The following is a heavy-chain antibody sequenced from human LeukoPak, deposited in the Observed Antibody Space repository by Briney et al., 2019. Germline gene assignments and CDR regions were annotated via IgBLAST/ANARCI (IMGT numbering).Heavy chain of an antibody. CDR3: ARHADGNQVDY. CDR2: IYYSGST. V-gene: IGHV4-59*08. D-gene: IGHD4-17*01. J-gene: IGHJ4*02. Sequence: PSETLSLTCTVSGGSISSFYWSWIRQPPGKGLEWIGYIYYSGSTNYNPSLNSRVTISVDTSKNQFSLKLSSATAADTAVYYCARHADGNQVDYWGQGTLVTVSS. CDR1: GGSISSFY.